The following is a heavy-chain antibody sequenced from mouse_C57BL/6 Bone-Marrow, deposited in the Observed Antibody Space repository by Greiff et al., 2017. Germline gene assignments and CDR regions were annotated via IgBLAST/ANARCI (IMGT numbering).Heavy chain of an antibody. J-gene: IGHJ4*01. D-gene: IGHD2-2*01. CDR3: AATMVTTYYAMDY. CDR2: IYPRDGST. V-gene: IGHV1-78*01. CDR1: GYTFTDHT. Sequence: VKLQESDAELVKPGASVKISCKVSGYTFTDHTIHWMKQRPEQGLEWIGYIYPRDGSTKYNEKFKGKATLTADKSSSTAYMQLNSLTSEDSAVYFCAATMVTTYYAMDYWGQGTSVTVSS.